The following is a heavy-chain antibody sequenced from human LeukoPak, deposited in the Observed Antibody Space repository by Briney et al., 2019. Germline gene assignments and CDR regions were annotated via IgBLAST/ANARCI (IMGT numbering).Heavy chain of an antibody. CDR3: ARDLDSSGWGGGEVFDI. V-gene: IGHV3-11*01. J-gene: IGHJ3*02. Sequence: GGSLRLSCAASGFTVSSNYMSWVRQAPGKGLEWVSYISSSGSTIYYADSVKGRFTISRDNAKNSLYLQMNSLRAEDTAVYYCARDLDSSGWGGGEVFDIWGQGTMVTVSS. CDR1: GFTVSSNY. CDR2: ISSSGSTI. D-gene: IGHD6-19*01.